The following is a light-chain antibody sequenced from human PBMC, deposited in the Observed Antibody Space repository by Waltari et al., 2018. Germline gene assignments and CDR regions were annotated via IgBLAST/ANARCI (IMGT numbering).Light chain of an antibody. V-gene: IGLV3-21*02. CDR2: DDA. J-gene: IGLJ3*02. Sequence: SYVLTQPPSMSVAPGQTARIPCGGDDLETKLVHWYQQGPGQAPVLVIHDDADRPSVIPERFSGSKSGNTATLIINKVEAADEADYYCQVWDTSGDPWVFGGGTKVTVL. CDR1: DLETKL. CDR3: QVWDTSGDPWV.